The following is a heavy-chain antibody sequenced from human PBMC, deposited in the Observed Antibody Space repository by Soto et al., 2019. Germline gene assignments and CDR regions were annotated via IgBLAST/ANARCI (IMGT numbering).Heavy chain of an antibody. CDR3: ARDKDWAFDY. V-gene: IGHV3-48*04. CDR2: IFATSTTI. Sequence: GGSLRLSCVASGFIFRSYSMVWVRQAPGKGLEWISYIFATSTTIYYADSVKGRFTVSRDNAKNSLFLLINSLRAEDTAVYYCARDKDWAFDYWGQGTPVTVSS. D-gene: IGHD3-9*01. CDR1: GFIFRSYS. J-gene: IGHJ4*02.